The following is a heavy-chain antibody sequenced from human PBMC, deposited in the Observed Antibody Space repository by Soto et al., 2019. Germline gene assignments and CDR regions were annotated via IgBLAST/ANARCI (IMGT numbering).Heavy chain of an antibody. D-gene: IGHD3-10*01. V-gene: IGHV2-5*01. CDR2: IYWHDDK. CDR1: GFSLTTSGVG. Sequence: QITLKESGPTLVRPTQTLTLTCTFSGFSLTTSGVGVGWIRQPPAKALEWLAVIYWHDDKRYSSSLKSRLTITKDTSKNQVVLTMTNMDPVDTATYYCAHHPYYGLGSYSFDYWGQGTLVTVSS. CDR3: AHHPYYGLGSYSFDY. J-gene: IGHJ4*02.